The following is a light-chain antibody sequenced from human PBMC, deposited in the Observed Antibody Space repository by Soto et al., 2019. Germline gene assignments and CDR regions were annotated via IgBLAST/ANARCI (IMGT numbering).Light chain of an antibody. CDR2: STN. J-gene: IGLJ2*01. Sequence: QTVVTQEPSFSVSPGGTVTLTCGLSSGSVSTSYYPSWYQQTPGQAPRTLIYSTNTRSSGVPDRFSGSILGNKAALTITGAQADDESDYYCGLYMGSGISVFSGGTKLTVL. CDR1: SGSVSTSYY. V-gene: IGLV8-61*01. CDR3: GLYMGSGISV.